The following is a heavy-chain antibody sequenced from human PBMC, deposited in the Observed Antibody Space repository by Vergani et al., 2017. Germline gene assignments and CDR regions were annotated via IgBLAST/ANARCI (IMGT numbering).Heavy chain of an antibody. CDR3: ARIRGDLGYGMDV. J-gene: IGHJ6*02. Sequence: QVPLKESGPALVKPTQTLTLPCTFSGFSLSTSGMRVSWIRQPPGKALEWLARIDWDDDKFYSTSLKTRLTISKDTSKNQVVLTMTNMDPVDTATYSCARIRGDLGYGMDVWGQGTTVTVSS. CDR1: GFSLSTSGMR. V-gene: IGHV2-70*04. CDR2: IDWDDDK. D-gene: IGHD3-16*01.